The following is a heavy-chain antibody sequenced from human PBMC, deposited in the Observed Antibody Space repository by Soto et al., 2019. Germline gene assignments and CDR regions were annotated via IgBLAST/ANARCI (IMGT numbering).Heavy chain of an antibody. CDR1: GGTFSSYA. CDR2: SIPIFGTA. V-gene: IGHV1-69*01. Sequence: QVQLVQSGAEVKKPGSSVKVSCKASGGTFSSYAISWVRQSPGQGLEWMGGSIPIFGTANYAQKFQGRVTITAVESTSTAYMELSSLRSEDTAVYYCASLKPSVVVPAATGWFDPWGQGTLVTVSS. CDR3: ASLKPSVVVPAATGWFDP. J-gene: IGHJ5*01. D-gene: IGHD2-2*01.